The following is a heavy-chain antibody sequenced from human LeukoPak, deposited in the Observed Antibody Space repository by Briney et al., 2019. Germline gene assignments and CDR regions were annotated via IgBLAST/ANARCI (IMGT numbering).Heavy chain of an antibody. V-gene: IGHV1-18*01. CDR2: ISAYNGNT. CDR1: GYTFTSYG. Sequence: ASVKLSCKASGYTFTSYGISWVRQAPGQGLEWMGWISAYNGNTNYAQKLQGRVTMTTDTSTSTAYMELRSLRSDDTAVYYCARDSVRHYGSGSYYSPQAFDIWGQGTMVTVSS. J-gene: IGHJ3*02. CDR3: ARDSVRHYGSGSYYSPQAFDI. D-gene: IGHD3-10*01.